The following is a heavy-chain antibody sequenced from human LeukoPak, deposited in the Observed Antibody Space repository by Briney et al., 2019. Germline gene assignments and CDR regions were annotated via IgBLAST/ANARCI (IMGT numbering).Heavy chain of an antibody. D-gene: IGHD6-6*01. J-gene: IGHJ6*03. CDR2: IIPIFGTT. CDR1: GGTFSSYA. V-gene: IGHV1-69*06. Sequence: SVKVSCKASGGTFSSYAISWVRQDPGQGLEWMGGIIPIFGTTNYAQKFQGRVTITADKSTSTAYMELSSLRSEDTAVYYCASSRRFSSSSDYYYYYMDVWGKGTTVTVSS. CDR3: ASSRRFSSSSDYYYYYMDV.